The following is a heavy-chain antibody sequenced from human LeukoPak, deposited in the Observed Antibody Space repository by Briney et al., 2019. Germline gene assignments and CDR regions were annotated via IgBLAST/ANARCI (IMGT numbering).Heavy chain of an antibody. CDR3: AKAYYTYYYDSSGYEYFQH. D-gene: IGHD3-22*01. CDR1: GFTFSSYA. CDR2: ISYDGSNK. V-gene: IGHV3-30-3*01. J-gene: IGHJ1*01. Sequence: GGSLRLSCAASGFTFSSYAMHWDRQAPGKGLEWVAVISYDGSNKYYADSVKGRFTISRDNSKNTLYLQMNSLRAEDTAVYYCAKAYYTYYYDSSGYEYFQHWGQGTLVTVSS.